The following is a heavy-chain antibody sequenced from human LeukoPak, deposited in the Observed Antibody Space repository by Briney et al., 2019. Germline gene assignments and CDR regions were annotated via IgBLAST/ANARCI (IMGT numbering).Heavy chain of an antibody. CDR1: GYTFTGYY. V-gene: IGHV1-2*02. CDR3: ARIRDGYNLFGFDY. Sequence: ASVKVSCKASGYTFTGYYLHWVRQAPGQGLEWMGWISPNSAGTNYAQKFQGRVTMTRDTSISTAFMELSRLRSDDTAVYYCARIRDGYNLFGFDYWGQGTLVTVSS. CDR2: ISPNSAGT. D-gene: IGHD5-24*01. J-gene: IGHJ4*02.